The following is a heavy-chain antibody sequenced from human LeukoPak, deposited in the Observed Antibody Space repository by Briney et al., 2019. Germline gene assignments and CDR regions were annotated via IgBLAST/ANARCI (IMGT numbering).Heavy chain of an antibody. CDR3: ARDYPRSFSSDY. J-gene: IGHJ4*02. CDR1: GFPFSDFS. D-gene: IGHD3-3*02. Sequence: PGGSLRLSCAASGFPFSDFSMNWVRQAPGEGPEWVSHINSNSKTIYYTDSVKGRFTISRDNAKNSLFLQMNSLRAEDTAVYYCARDYPRSFSSDYWGQGTLVTVSS. V-gene: IGHV3-48*01. CDR2: INSNSKTI.